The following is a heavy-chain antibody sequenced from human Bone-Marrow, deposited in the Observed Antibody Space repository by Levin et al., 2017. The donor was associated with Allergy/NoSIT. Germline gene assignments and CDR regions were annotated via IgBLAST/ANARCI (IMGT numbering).Heavy chain of an antibody. CDR3: ARVDWNDGYFDY. Sequence: ASVKVSCAASGFTVSSNYMSWVRQTPGKGLEWVSVIYSGGSTYHVDSVKGRFTISRDNSKNTLYLQMNSLRAEDTAVYYCARVDWNDGYFDYWGQGTLVTVSS. V-gene: IGHV3-53*01. CDR1: GFTVSSNY. J-gene: IGHJ4*02. D-gene: IGHD1-1*01. CDR2: IYSGGST.